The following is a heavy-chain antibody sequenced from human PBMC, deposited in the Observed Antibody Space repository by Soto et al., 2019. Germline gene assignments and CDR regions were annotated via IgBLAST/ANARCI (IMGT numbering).Heavy chain of an antibody. CDR3: ATERYYYDSSGYYCENFDY. CDR1: GYTLTELS. V-gene: IGHV1-24*01. CDR2: FDPEDGGT. D-gene: IGHD3-22*01. J-gene: IGHJ4*02. Sequence: GASVKVSCKVSGYTLTELSMHWVRQAPGKGLEWMGGFDPEDGGTIYAQKFQGRVTMTEDTSTDTAYMELSSLRSEDTAVYYCATERYYYDSSGYYCENFDYWGQGTLVTVSS.